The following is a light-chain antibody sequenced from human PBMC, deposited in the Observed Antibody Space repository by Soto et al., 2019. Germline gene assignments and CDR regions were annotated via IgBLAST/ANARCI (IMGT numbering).Light chain of an antibody. CDR1: SSDVGGYNY. J-gene: IGLJ1*01. Sequence: QSALTQPASVSGSPGQSITISCTGTSSDVGGYNYVSWYQQHPGKAPKLMIYDVSNRPSGVSNRFSGSESGHTASLTISGLQAEDEADYYCSSYTSSSTLYVFGTGTKLTVL. CDR2: DVS. CDR3: SSYTSSSTLYV. V-gene: IGLV2-14*01.